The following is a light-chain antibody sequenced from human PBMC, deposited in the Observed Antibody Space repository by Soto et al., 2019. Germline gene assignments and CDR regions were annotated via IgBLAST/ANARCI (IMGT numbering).Light chain of an antibody. CDR2: GAS. V-gene: IGKV3D-15*01. CDR3: QKYNNWPTWT. CDR1: QSVSSN. J-gene: IGKJ1*01. Sequence: EIVMTQSPATLSVSPGERATLSCRASQSVSSNLAWYQQKPGQAPRLLIYGASNRATGIPARFSGSGSGTEFTLTISRLQSEDFAVYYCQKYNNWPTWTFGQGTKVDI.